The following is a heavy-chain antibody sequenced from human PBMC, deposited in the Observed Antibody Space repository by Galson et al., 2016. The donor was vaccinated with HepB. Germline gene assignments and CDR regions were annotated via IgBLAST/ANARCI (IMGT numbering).Heavy chain of an antibody. Sequence: SVKVSCKASGYTFINHDMNWVRQATGQGLEWMGWMNPSSGYTGYAQKFQGRVTMTRNTSINTAYLELSSLRSEDTAVYYCALNLGSCSGGTCYGGVPWFDPWGQGTLVTVSS. D-gene: IGHD2-15*01. CDR1: GYTFINHD. CDR3: ALNLGSCSGGTCYGGVPWFDP. CDR2: MNPSSGYT. V-gene: IGHV1-8*01. J-gene: IGHJ5*02.